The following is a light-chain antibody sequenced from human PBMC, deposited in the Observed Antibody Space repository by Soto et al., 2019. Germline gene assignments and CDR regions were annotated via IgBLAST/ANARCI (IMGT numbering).Light chain of an antibody. CDR2: DDI. V-gene: IGLV1-40*01. CDR3: QSYDSSLSGVV. J-gene: IGLJ2*01. CDR1: SSNIGARYD. Sequence: QSVLTQPPSVSGAPGQRVTISCTGSSSNIGARYDVHWYQQLPGTAPKLLIYDDINRPSGVPDRFSGSKSGTSASLAITGLQAEDEAEYYCQSYDSSLSGVVFGGGTKVPVL.